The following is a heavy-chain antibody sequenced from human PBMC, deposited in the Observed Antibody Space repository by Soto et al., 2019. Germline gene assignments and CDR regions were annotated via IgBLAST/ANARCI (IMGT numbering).Heavy chain of an antibody. CDR2: ISWNSGNI. V-gene: IGHV3-9*01. J-gene: IGHJ6*02. CDR3: AKDRISIAVAGPFSYGMDV. CDR1: GFTFDDYA. D-gene: IGHD6-19*01. Sequence: EVQLVESGGGLVQPGRSLRLSCAASGFTFDDYAMHWVRQAPGKGLEWVSGISWNSGNIDYADYVKGRFTISRDNAKNSLYLQMNSLRAEDTALYYCAKDRISIAVAGPFSYGMDVWGQGTTVTVSS.